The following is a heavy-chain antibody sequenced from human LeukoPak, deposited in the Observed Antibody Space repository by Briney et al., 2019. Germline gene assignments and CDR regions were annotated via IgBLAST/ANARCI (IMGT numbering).Heavy chain of an antibody. CDR2: VNPGGDSA. CDR1: GYTFNNYN. J-gene: IGHJ3*02. V-gene: IGHV1-46*02. Sequence: GASVKVSCKASGYTFNNYNIHWLRQAPGQGLEWMGIVNPGGDSANYAQDFQGRLTLTGDTSTSTVYMELSSLRSEDTADYYCARVRDGYNDAYDIWGQGTMVTVTS. D-gene: IGHD5-24*01. CDR3: ARVRDGYNDAYDI.